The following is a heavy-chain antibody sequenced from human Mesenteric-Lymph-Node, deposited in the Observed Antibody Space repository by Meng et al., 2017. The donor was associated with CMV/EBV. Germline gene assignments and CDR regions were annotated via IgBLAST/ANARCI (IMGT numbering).Heavy chain of an antibody. CDR3: TRELEDYQLLFGH. V-gene: IGHV3-49*04. CDR1: GITFGDYA. D-gene: IGHD2-2*01. J-gene: IGHJ4*02. CDR2: IRRNTFGGTV. Sequence: GGSLRLSCTASGITFGDYALSWVRQAPGKGLEWVGFIRRNTFGGTVEYAASVKGRFSISRDDSKSIAYLQMNTLKTEDTAVYYCTRELEDYQLLFGHWGQGTLVTVSS.